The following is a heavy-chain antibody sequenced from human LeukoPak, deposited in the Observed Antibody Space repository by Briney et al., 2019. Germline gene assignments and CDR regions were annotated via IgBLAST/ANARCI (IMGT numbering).Heavy chain of an antibody. CDR2: ISGSGTST. D-gene: IGHD2-15*01. Sequence: PGGPLRLPCAPSGYPFSNYAVSGVRESPGKGLEWVSGISGSGTSTYYADSVERRYHLSRDNSKSTLYLQMSSLRAEDTAVYYCAKRGHSAATGYFDYWGQGTLVTVSS. CDR3: AKRGHSAATGYFDY. V-gene: IGHV3-23*01. J-gene: IGHJ4*02. CDR1: GYPFSNYA.